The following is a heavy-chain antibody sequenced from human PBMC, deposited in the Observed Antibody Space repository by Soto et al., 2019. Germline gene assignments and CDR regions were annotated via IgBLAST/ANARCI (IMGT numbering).Heavy chain of an antibody. Sequence: QVQLVQSGAEVKKPGASVKVSCKASGYTFTRYDINWVRQATGQGLEWMGWMNPNSGNTGYAQKFQGRVTMTRNTSVSTAYMELSSLRSEVTAVYYCARWPDGYYYYGMDVWGQGTTVTVSS. CDR1: GYTFTRYD. V-gene: IGHV1-8*01. CDR3: ARWPDGYYYYGMDV. CDR2: MNPNSGNT. J-gene: IGHJ6*02.